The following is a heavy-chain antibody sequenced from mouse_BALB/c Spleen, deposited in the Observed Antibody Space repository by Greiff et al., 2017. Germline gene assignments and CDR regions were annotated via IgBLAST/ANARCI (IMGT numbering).Heavy chain of an antibody. CDR2: IWWDDDK. Sequence: QVTLKVSGPGILQPSQTLSLTCSFSGFSLSTSGMGVGWIRQPSGKGLEWLAHIWWDDDKRYNPALKSRLTISKDTSSNQVFLKIASVDTADTATYYCARANYGNYLYYYAMDYWGQGTSVTVSS. J-gene: IGHJ4*01. D-gene: IGHD2-1*01. V-gene: IGHV8-8*01. CDR3: ARANYGNYLYYYAMDY. CDR1: GFSLSTSGMG.